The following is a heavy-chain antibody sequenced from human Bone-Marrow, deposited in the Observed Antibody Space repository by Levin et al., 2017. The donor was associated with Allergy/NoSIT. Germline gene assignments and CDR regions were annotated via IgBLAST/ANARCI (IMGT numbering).Heavy chain of an antibody. Sequence: GESLKISCKLSGTSLSEVSVNWVRQAPGEGLEWMGRFDPETDDTDTAQKFEGRVTITEDTSTDTGFMELSGLRSDDTAIYYCVTAQYDYVSGKPQSFHNWGQGTLVTVSS. CDR3: VTAQYDYVSGKPQSFHN. CDR2: FDPETDDT. V-gene: IGHV1-24*01. CDR1: GTSLSEVS. J-gene: IGHJ4*02. D-gene: IGHD3-3*01.